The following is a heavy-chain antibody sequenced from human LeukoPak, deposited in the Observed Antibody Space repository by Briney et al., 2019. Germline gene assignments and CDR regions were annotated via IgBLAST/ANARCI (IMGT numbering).Heavy chain of an antibody. CDR3: ARGRFTYSYDTTGYFLDY. CDR2: INHSGRT. V-gene: IGHV4-34*01. D-gene: IGHD3-22*01. J-gene: IGHJ4*02. Sequence: PSETLSLTCAVYGGSFSGYYWSWIRQPPGKGLEWIGEINHSGRTNYNPPLKSRITISVDTSKSQFSLKLSSVTAADTAVFYCARGRFTYSYDTTGYFLDYWGQGALVTVSS. CDR1: GGSFSGYY.